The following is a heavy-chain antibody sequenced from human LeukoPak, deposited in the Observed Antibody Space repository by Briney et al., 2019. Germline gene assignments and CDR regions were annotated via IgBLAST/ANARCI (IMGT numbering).Heavy chain of an antibody. V-gene: IGHV4-38-2*01. CDR1: GYSISSGYY. CDR3: AVYGSSRRWFDP. Sequence: PSETLSLTCAVSGYSISSGYYWGWIRQPPGKGLEWIASIFHSGSTYYNPSLKSRVTMSVDTSKNQFSLKLTSVTAADTAVYYCAVYGSSRRWFDPWGQGTLVTVSS. CDR2: IFHSGST. D-gene: IGHD6-19*01. J-gene: IGHJ5*02.